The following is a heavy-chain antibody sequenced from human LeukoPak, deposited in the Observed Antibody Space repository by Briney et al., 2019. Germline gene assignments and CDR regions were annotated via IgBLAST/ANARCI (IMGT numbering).Heavy chain of an antibody. CDR2: IYHIGST. CDR1: GYSISSGYY. Sequence: SETLSLTCAVSGYSISSGYYWGWIRQPPGKGLEWIGSIYHIGSTYYNPSLKSRVTISVDTSKNRFSLKLSSVTAADTAVYYCGRRDYSNYVDYWGQGILVTVSS. V-gene: IGHV4-38-2*01. D-gene: IGHD4-11*01. CDR3: GRRDYSNYVDY. J-gene: IGHJ4*02.